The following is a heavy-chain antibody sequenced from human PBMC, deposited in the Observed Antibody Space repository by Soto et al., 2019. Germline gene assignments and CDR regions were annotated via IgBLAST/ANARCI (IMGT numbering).Heavy chain of an antibody. D-gene: IGHD3-22*01. CDR3: ARRGLGYFSDSSSYYVSLDAFDI. J-gene: IGHJ3*02. CDR2: ITGSGDYT. V-gene: IGHV3-23*01. Sequence: GGSLRLSCAASGFTFSNYAMSWVRQAPGKGLEWVSSITGSGDYTYYADSVKGRFTISRDNSKNTLYLQMNSLRAEDTAVYYCARRGLGYFSDSSSYYVSLDAFDIWGQGTKVTVS. CDR1: GFTFSNYA.